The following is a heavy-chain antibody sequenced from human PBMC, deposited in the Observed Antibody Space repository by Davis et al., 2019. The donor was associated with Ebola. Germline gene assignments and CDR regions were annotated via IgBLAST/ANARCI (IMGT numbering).Heavy chain of an antibody. V-gene: IGHV3-48*04. CDR3: ARAVYYYGSGSYSDYFDY. D-gene: IGHD3-10*01. Sequence: GESLKISCAASGFTFSTYGMHWVRQAPGKGLEWVSYISSSGSTIYYADSVKGRFTISRDNAKNSLYLQMNSLRAEDTAVYYCARAVYYYGSGSYSDYFDYWGQGTLVTVSS. J-gene: IGHJ4*02. CDR2: ISSSGSTI. CDR1: GFTFSTYG.